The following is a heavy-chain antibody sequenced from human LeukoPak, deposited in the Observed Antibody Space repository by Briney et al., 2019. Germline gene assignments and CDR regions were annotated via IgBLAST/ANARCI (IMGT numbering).Heavy chain of an antibody. J-gene: IGHJ4*02. CDR2: IYYSGST. CDR1: GGSISSYY. V-gene: IGHV4-59*08. CDR3: ARRTYGGKWTFDY. D-gene: IGHD4-23*01. Sequence: SETLSLTCTVSGGSISSYYWSWIRQPPGRGLEWIGYIYYSGSTNYNPSLKSRVTISVDTSKNQFSLKLSSVTAADTAVYYCARRTYGGKWTFDYWGQGTLVTVSS.